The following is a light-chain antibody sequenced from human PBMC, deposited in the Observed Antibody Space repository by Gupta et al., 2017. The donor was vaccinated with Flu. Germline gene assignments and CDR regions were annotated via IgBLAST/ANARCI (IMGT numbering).Light chain of an antibody. CDR1: SSNIGKNY. CDR3: GTWDDSLYTVV. V-gene: IGLV1-51*02. CDR2: END. Sequence: SSNIGKNYVSWYQQLPGTAPKLLIYENDKRPSGIPDRFSGSKSGTSATLGITGLQTGDEADYYCGTWDDSLYTVVFGGGTKLTV. J-gene: IGLJ3*02.